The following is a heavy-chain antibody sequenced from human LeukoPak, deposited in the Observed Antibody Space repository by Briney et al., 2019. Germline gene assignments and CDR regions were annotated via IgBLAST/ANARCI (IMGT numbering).Heavy chain of an antibody. CDR2: IKSKTDGGTT. D-gene: IGHD3-10*01. CDR1: GFTFSNAW. Sequence: PGGSLRLSCAASGFTFSNAWMSWVRQAPGKGLEWVGRIKSKTDGGTTDYAAPVKGRFTISRDDSKNTLYLQMNSLKTEDTAVYYCTTELLWFGESIDYWGQGTLVTVSS. CDR3: TTELLWFGESIDY. J-gene: IGHJ4*02. V-gene: IGHV3-15*01.